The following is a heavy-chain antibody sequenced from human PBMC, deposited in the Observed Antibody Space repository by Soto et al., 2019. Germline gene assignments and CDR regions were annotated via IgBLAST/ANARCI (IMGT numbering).Heavy chain of an antibody. V-gene: IGHV1-18*04. CDR3: TREAGWQRMVPYD. CDR1: GYTFTSYG. CDR2: ISAFNGDT. D-gene: IGHD6-25*01. J-gene: IGHJ4*02. Sequence: QVQLVQSGSEVKKPGASVNVSCKAFGYTFTSYGFSWLRQVPGQGLEWLGWISAFNGDTQYAQTMKGRLTVTTETSTTSVHMELRRLTPADTAVYYCTREAGWQRMVPYDWGQGTLVTVS.